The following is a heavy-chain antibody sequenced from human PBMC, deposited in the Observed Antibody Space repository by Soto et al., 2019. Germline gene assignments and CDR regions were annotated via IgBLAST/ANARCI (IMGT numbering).Heavy chain of an antibody. Sequence: ASEKVSCKASGYPFSDNQIHWLRRAPGQGLEWMGRTNPKSDDTNYAQKFQGRVTMTRDTSIDTAYLELTGLTSDDTATYYCARKHSLDYIRWGLDPWGQGTLVTVSS. CDR3: ARKHSLDYIRWGLDP. D-gene: IGHD4-4*01. J-gene: IGHJ5*02. CDR1: GYPFSDNQ. CDR2: TNPKSDDT. V-gene: IGHV1-2*02.